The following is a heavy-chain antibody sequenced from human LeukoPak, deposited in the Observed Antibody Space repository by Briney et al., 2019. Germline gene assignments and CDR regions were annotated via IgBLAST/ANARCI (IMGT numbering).Heavy chain of an antibody. V-gene: IGHV3-66*01. CDR1: GFTVSSNY. J-gene: IGHJ4*02. CDR3: ARDGGDGYNSDYFDY. CDR2: IYSGGST. Sequence: PGGSLRLSCAASGFTVSSNYMSWVRQAPGKGLEWVSVIYSGGSTYYADSVKGRFTISRDNSKNTLYLQMNSLRAEDTAVYYCARDGGDGYNSDYFDYWGQGTLVTVSS. D-gene: IGHD5-24*01.